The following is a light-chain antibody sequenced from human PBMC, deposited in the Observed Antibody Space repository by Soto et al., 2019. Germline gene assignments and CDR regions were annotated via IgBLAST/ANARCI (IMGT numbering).Light chain of an antibody. CDR2: VNN. V-gene: IGLV1-40*01. CDR3: QSYDDTLSGSWV. J-gene: IGLJ1*01. Sequence: QSVLTQPPSVSGAPGQMGTIXCXGSSSNVGAGSDVYWYQQLPGTAPRLLISVNNKRPSGVPDRFSGSKSGTSASLAITGLRPEDEADYYCQSYDDTLSGSWVFGTGTKVTVL. CDR1: SSNVGAGSD.